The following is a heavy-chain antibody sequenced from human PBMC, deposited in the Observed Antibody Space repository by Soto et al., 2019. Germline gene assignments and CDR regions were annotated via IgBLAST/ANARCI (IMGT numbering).Heavy chain of an antibody. V-gene: IGHV1-69*12. CDR2: IIPIFGTA. Sequence: QVQLVQSGAEVKKPGSSVKVSCKASGGTFSSYAISWVRQAPGQGLEWMGGIIPIFGTANYAQKFQGRVTITADESTSTAYRELSSLRSEDTAVYYCGSPLANYYYYYGMDVWGQGTTVTVSS. CDR1: GGTFSSYA. J-gene: IGHJ6*02. CDR3: GSPLANYYYYYGMDV. D-gene: IGHD1-26*01.